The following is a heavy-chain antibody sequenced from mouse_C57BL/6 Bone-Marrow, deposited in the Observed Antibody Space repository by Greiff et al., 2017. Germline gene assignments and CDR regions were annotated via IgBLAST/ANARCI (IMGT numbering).Heavy chain of an antibody. V-gene: IGHV1-59*01. J-gene: IGHJ3*01. Sequence: QVQLQQSGAELVRPGTSVKLSCKASGYTFTSYWMHWVKQRPGQGLEWIGVIDPSDSYTNYNQKFKGKATLTVDTSSSTAYMQRSSLTSEDSAVYYCARRDGYYWFAYWGQGTLVTVSA. CDR3: ARRDGYYWFAY. D-gene: IGHD2-3*01. CDR1: GYTFTSYW. CDR2: IDPSDSYT.